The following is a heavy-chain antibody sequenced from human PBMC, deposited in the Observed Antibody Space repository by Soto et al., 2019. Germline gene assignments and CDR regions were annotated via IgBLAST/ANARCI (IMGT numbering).Heavy chain of an antibody. J-gene: IGHJ4*02. V-gene: IGHV1-18*04. CDR3: ARDHIIPAVGTLDY. CDR1: GYTFSNYG. D-gene: IGHD6-13*01. CDR2: ISVYKGKT. Sequence: QVQLVQSGAEVKKPGASVKVSCKATGYTFSNYGISWVRQVPGQGLEWMGWISVYKGKTSYAQKFQGRVIMTTDTSTSTAYMELRTLRSDDTAAYYCARDHIIPAVGTLDYWGQGTLVIVSS.